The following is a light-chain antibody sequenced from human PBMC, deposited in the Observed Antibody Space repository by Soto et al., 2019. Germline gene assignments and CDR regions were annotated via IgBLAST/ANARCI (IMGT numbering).Light chain of an antibody. CDR3: QQYNTFWT. CDR2: DVS. CDR1: QGISSY. Sequence: AIQLTQSPSSLSASVGDRVTITCRASQGISSYLGWYQQKPGKAPKILIYDVSSLESGVPSRFSGSGSGTEFTLTISSLQPDDFATYYCQQYNTFWTFGQGTKVDI. V-gene: IGKV1-13*02. J-gene: IGKJ1*01.